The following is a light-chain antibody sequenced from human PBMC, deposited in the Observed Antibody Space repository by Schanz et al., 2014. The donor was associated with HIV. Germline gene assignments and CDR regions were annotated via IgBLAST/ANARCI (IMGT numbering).Light chain of an antibody. CDR1: SSDVGGHNL. J-gene: IGLJ3*02. Sequence: QSALTQPASVSGSPGQSITISCTGTSSDVGGHNLVSWYQQHPGKVPQLLIFEVTKRPSGVSYRFSGSKSGNTASLTISGLQSEDEADYYCSSYISGNTWVFGGGTKLTVL. V-gene: IGLV2-14*02. CDR2: EVT. CDR3: SSYISGNTWV.